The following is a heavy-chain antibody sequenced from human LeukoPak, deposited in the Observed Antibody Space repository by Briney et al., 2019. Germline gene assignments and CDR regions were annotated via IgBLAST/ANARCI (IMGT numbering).Heavy chain of an antibody. V-gene: IGHV4-39*01. J-gene: IGHJ4*02. CDR2: AYYSGTT. CDR3: ARHSSSARYYYFDY. CDR1: GGSISNSNYY. Sequence: SETLSLTCTVSGGSISNSNYYWGWIRQPPGKGLEWIGGAYYSGTTYYSPSLKSRVTISVDTSRNHFSLNLNSVTAADTAVYYCARHSSSARYYYFDYWGQGSFVTVSS. D-gene: IGHD6-19*01.